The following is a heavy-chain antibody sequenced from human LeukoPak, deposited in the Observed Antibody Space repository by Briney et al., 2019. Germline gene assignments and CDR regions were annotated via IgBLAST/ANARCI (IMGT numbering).Heavy chain of an antibody. J-gene: IGHJ4*02. D-gene: IGHD7-27*01. CDR3: ARDKNWDLEY. CDR2: ISTYNGNT. V-gene: IGHV1-18*01. Sequence: AAGKFICPCSGYTFTGYSVGWRRHRPGQGIEWMGWISTYNGNTNYAQNLQGRVTMTTDTSTSTAYMELRSLRSDDTAVYYCARDKNWDLEYWGQGTLVTVSS. CDR1: GYTFTGYS.